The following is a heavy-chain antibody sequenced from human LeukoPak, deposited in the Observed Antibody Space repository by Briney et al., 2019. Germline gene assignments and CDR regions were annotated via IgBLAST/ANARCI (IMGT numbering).Heavy chain of an antibody. CDR3: ARHAGHSGRNLFAFDL. CDR2: VYYSGST. CDR1: GGSFSSSGCI. Sequence: SETLSLNCTVSGGSFSSSGCIGGWIRQSPGKGLEWIGIVYYSGSTYYNPSLKGRVTISVDTSKNQFSLRLNSVTATDTAVYYCARHAGHSGRNLFAFDLWGQGTMVTVSS. V-gene: IGHV4-39*01. D-gene: IGHD1-26*01. J-gene: IGHJ3*01.